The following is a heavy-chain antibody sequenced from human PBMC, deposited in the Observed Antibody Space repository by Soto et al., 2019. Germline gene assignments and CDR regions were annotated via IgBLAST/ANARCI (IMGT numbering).Heavy chain of an antibody. CDR2: IRSNGGTT. J-gene: IGHJ2*01. Sequence: EVQLLESGGGLVQPGGSLRLSCAASGFAFSSYAMNWVRQAPGKGLEWVSGIRSNGGTTYYADSVKGRFTISRDNSKSILYLEMNSLRAEDTAADYCTSRGTTWGRGSLVIVSS. CDR3: TSRGTT. V-gene: IGHV3-23*01. CDR1: GFAFSSYA. D-gene: IGHD1-1*01.